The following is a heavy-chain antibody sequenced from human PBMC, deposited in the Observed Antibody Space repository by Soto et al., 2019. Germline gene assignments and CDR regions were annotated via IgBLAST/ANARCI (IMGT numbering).Heavy chain of an antibody. D-gene: IGHD3-22*01. Sequence: QVQLVESGGGVAHPGKSLRLSCAASGFIFTNYAMHWVRQAPGRGLEWVAVISSKGGNADSADSVKGRFTISKDNSKNTVFLRMDSLRPEDSAIYYCARDRSFGTSGYYSWDLWGQGTLVTVSS. V-gene: IGHV3-30-3*01. CDR1: GFIFTNYA. CDR2: ISSKGGNA. J-gene: IGHJ5*02. CDR3: ARDRSFGTSGYYSWDL.